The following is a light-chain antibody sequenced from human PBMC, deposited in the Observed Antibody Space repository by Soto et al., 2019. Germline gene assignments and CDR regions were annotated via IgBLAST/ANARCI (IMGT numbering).Light chain of an antibody. CDR1: QSISSW. CDR2: DAS. V-gene: IGKV1-5*01. J-gene: IGKJ1*01. CDR3: QQYYTYWHM. Sequence: DIQMTQSPSSLSSSVGDIFTISCRASQSISSWLAWYQQKPGKAPKLLIYDASNLESGVPSTFSGSGSGTEFTLTISSLQPDDFATYYCQQYYTYWHMFGQGTKVDI.